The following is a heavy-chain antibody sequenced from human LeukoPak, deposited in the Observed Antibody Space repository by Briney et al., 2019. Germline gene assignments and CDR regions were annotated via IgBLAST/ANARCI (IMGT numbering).Heavy chain of an antibody. CDR1: GGSISSGDYY. CDR3: AGPGFGAGSYYRD. V-gene: IGHV4-30-4*08. J-gene: IGHJ4*02. Sequence: PSQTLSLTCTVSGGSISSGDYYWSWIRQPPGKGLDWLGYIYYSGSTYYNPSLKSRVTISVDTSKNQFSLKLSSVTAADTAVYYCAGPGFGAGSYYRDWGQGTLVTVSS. D-gene: IGHD3-10*01. CDR2: IYYSGST.